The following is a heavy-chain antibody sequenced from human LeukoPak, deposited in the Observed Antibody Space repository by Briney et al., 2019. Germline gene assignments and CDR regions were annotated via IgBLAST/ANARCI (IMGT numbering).Heavy chain of an antibody. CDR2: IYPGDSDT. Sequence: GESLKISCKGSGYSFTSYWIGWVRQMPGKGLEWMGIIYPGDSDTRYSPSFQGQVTISADKSISTAYLHWSSLKASDTAIYYCATYAGSSSKYFQNWGQGTLVTVSS. CDR1: GYSFTSYW. D-gene: IGHD3-10*01. CDR3: ATYAGSSSKYFQN. V-gene: IGHV5-51*01. J-gene: IGHJ1*01.